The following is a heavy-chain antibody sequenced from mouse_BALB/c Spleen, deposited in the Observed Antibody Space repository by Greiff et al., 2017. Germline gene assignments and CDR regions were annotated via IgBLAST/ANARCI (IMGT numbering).Heavy chain of an antibody. J-gene: IGHJ4*01. D-gene: IGHD3-1*01. V-gene: IGHV2-9*02. CDR1: GFSLTSYG. CDR3: ARGAARAAGVYAMDY. Sequence: VMLVESGPGLVAPSQSLSITCTVSGFSLTSYGVHWVRQPPGKGLEWLGVIWAGGSTNYNSALMSRLSISKDNSKSQVFLKMNSLQTDDTAMYYCARGAARAAGVYAMDYWGQGTSVTVSS. CDR2: IWAGGST.